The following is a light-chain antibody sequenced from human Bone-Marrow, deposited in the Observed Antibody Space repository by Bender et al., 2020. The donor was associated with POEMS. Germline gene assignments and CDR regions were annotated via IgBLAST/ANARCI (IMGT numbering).Light chain of an antibody. CDR2: DVS. CDR3: CSYAENVL. Sequence: QSALTQPRSVSGSPGQSVTISCTGSSDDVGAYDYVSWYQQHPGKAPKLVIYDVSKRPSGVPDRFSGSKSGNTASLTISGLQAEDEGDYYCCSYAENVLFGGGTKLTVL. J-gene: IGLJ2*01. V-gene: IGLV2-11*01. CDR1: SDDVGAYDY.